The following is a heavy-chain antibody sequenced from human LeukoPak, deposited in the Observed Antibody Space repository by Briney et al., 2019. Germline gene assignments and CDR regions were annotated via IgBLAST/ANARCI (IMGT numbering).Heavy chain of an antibody. CDR3: AKDHPFDYYYDSSGYFLY. Sequence: PGGSLRLSCAASGFTFSSYAMTWVRQAPGKGLEWVSAISGSGGSTYYADSVKGRFTISRDSSKNTLYLQMNSLRAEDTAVYYCAKDHPFDYYYDSSGYFLYWGQGTLVTVSS. CDR2: ISGSGGST. J-gene: IGHJ4*02. V-gene: IGHV3-23*01. CDR1: GFTFSSYA. D-gene: IGHD3-22*01.